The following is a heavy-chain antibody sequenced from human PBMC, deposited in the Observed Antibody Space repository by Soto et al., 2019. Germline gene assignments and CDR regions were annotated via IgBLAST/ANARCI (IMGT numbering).Heavy chain of an antibody. V-gene: IGHV3-33*01. Sequence: GGSLRLSCAASGFTFSSYGMPWVRQAPGKGLEWVAVIWYDGSNKYYADSVKGRFTISRDNSKNTLYLQMNSLRAEDTAVYYCARAMYYYDSSGPYYFDYWGQGTLVTVSS. D-gene: IGHD3-22*01. CDR3: ARAMYYYDSSGPYYFDY. CDR1: GFTFSSYG. J-gene: IGHJ4*02. CDR2: IWYDGSNK.